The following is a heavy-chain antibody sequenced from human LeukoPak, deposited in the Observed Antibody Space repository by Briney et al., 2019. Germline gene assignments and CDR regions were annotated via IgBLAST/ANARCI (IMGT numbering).Heavy chain of an antibody. V-gene: IGHV3-9*01. D-gene: IGHD6-19*01. J-gene: IGHJ6*02. Sequence: GGSLRLSCAASGFNFDAYAMHWVRQAPGKGLEWVSSISLNSGIIDYADSVKGRFTISRDNAKNSLYLQMNSLRAEDTALYYCTKDIGKFYTSGWNYFSMDVWGQGTTVTVSS. CDR3: TKDIGKFYTSGWNYFSMDV. CDR1: GFNFDAYA. CDR2: ISLNSGII.